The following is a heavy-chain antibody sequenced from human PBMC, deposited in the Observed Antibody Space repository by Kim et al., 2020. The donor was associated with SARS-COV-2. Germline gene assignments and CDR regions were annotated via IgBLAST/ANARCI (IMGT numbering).Heavy chain of an antibody. Sequence: SETLSLTCTVSGGSISSSSYYWGWIRQPPGKGLEWIGSIYYSGSTYYNPSLKSRVTISVDTSKNQFSLKLSSVTAADTAVYYCAVYSSWFVFDYWGQGTLVTVSS. CDR2: IYYSGST. D-gene: IGHD6-13*01. CDR1: GGSISSSSYY. CDR3: AVYSSWFVFDY. J-gene: IGHJ4*02. V-gene: IGHV4-39*01.